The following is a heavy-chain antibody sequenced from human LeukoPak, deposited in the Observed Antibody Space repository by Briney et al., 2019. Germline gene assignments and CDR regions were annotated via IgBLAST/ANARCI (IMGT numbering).Heavy chain of an antibody. J-gene: IGHJ4*02. CDR2: IYYSGST. D-gene: IGHD3-22*01. Sequence: SETLSLTCAVYGGSFSSYYWGWIRQPPGKGLEWIGSIYYSGSTYYNPSLKSRVTISVDTSKNQFSLKLSSVTAADTAVYYCASGLEDYYDSSGYLYYWGQGTLVTVSS. V-gene: IGHV4-39*01. CDR3: ASGLEDYYDSSGYLYY. CDR1: GGSFSSYY.